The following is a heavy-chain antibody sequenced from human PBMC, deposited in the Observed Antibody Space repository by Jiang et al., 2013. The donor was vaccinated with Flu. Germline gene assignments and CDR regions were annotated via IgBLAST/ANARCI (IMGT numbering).Heavy chain of an antibody. CDR3: TRARGHTGIIDY. CDR2: INTNNDNP. J-gene: IGHJ4*02. D-gene: IGHD1-26*01. CDR1: GYTFTNYA. V-gene: IGHV7-4-1*02. Sequence: VQSGSELRNPGASVKVSCKASGYTFTNYAINWVRQAPGQGLEWMGWINTNNDNPTYAQGFTGRFVFSRDSSVTSAYLQINSLKAEDTAIYYCTRARGHTGIIDYWGQGTLVAVSS.